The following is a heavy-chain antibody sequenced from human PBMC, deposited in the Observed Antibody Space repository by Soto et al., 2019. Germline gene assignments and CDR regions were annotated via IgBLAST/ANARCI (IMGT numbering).Heavy chain of an antibody. Sequence: PSETLSLTCIVSDYSISSGYHWGWIRQPPGKGLECIGTIYQSGNTYYNPSLKSRVILSIDTSKNQFSLKLSTVTAADTAVYYCVRGKVKFDYWGKGILVTVSS. J-gene: IGHJ4*02. CDR1: DYSISSGYH. V-gene: IGHV4-38-2*02. CDR2: IYQSGNT. CDR3: VRGKVKFDY.